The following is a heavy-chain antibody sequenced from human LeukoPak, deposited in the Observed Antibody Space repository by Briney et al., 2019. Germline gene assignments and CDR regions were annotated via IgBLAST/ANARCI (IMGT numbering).Heavy chain of an antibody. CDR3: AREAGRYFDY. CDR1: GFTFSNSW. CDR2: IKQDGSEK. Sequence: GGSLRLSCAASGFTFSNSWMSWIRQAPGQGLEWVANIKQDGSEKYYVDSVKGRFTISRDNARNSLYLQMNSLRAEDTAVYYCAREAGRYFDYWGQGTLVTVSS. V-gene: IGHV3-7*05. J-gene: IGHJ4*02.